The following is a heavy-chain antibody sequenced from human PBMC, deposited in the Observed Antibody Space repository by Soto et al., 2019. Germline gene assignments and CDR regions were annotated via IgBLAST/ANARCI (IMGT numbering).Heavy chain of an antibody. CDR1: GFSLSTSGVG. CDR3: AHSPQALWPGDRFDY. Sequence: QITLKESGPTLVKPTQTLTLTCTFSGFSLSTSGVGVGWIRQPPGKALEWLALIYWDDDKRYSPSLKSRLTIAKDTSKNQVVLTMTNMDPVDTATYYCAHSPQALWPGDRFDYWGQGTLVTVSS. D-gene: IGHD4-17*01. V-gene: IGHV2-5*02. CDR2: IYWDDDK. J-gene: IGHJ4*02.